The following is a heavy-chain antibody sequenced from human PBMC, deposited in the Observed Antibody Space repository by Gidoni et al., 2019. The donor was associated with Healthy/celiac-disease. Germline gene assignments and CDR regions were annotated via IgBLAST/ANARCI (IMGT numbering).Heavy chain of an antibody. CDR1: GGSFSVYY. V-gene: IGHV4-34*01. CDR3: ARAKGGVVVVVAATWSRQNWFDP. CDR2: INHSGST. J-gene: IGHJ5*02. D-gene: IGHD2-15*01. Sequence: QVQLQQWGAGLLKPSETLSLTCAVYGGSFSVYYWSWIRQPPGKGLEWIGEINHSGSTNYNPSLKSRVTISVDTSKNQFSLKLSSVTAADTAVYYCARAKGGVVVVVAATWSRQNWFDPWGQGTLVTVSS.